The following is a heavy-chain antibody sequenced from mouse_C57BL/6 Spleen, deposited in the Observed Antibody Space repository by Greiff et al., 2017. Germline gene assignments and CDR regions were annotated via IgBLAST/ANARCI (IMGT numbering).Heavy chain of an antibody. D-gene: IGHD2-1*01. CDR1: GYTFTSYG. J-gene: IGHJ2*01. CDR3: AREEGIYYGNLDY. V-gene: IGHV1-81*01. Sequence: VQLQQSGAELARPGASVKLSCKASGYTFTSYGISWVKQRTGQGLEWIGEIYPRSGNTYYNEKFKGKATLTADKSSSTAYMELRSLTSEDSAVYFCAREEGIYYGNLDYWGQGTTRTVSS. CDR2: IYPRSGNT.